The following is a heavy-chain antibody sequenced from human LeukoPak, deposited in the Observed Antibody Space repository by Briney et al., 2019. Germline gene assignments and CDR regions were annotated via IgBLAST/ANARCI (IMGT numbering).Heavy chain of an antibody. V-gene: IGHV1-69*04. CDR2: IIPILGIA. J-gene: IGHJ4*02. CDR1: GGTFSSYA. Sequence: SVKVSCKASGGTFSSYAISWVRQAPGQGLEWMGRIIPILGIANYAQKFQGRVTITADKSTSTAYMELSSLRSEDTAVYYCARDTPQVSSGYPGDYWGQGTLVTVSS. CDR3: ARDTPQVSSGYPGDY. D-gene: IGHD3-22*01.